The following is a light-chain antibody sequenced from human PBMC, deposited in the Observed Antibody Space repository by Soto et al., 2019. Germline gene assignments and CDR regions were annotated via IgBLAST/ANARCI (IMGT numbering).Light chain of an antibody. J-gene: IGKJ1*01. CDR2: AAS. CDR3: EQYNNWLTWT. CDR1: QGVSSN. V-gene: IGKV3-15*01. Sequence: EIVMTQSPATLSVSPGERATLSCRASQGVSSNFAWYQQKPGQAPRLLIYAASTRATGIPARFSGSGSGTEFTLTISSLQSEDFAVYYCEQYNNWLTWTFGQGTKVEIK.